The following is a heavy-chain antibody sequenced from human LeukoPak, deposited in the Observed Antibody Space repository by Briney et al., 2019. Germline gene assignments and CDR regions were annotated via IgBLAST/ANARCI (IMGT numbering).Heavy chain of an antibody. CDR3: AKDPPGVIVVPAAFDY. Sequence: PGGSLRLSCAASGFTLSGYSMNWVRQASGKGLEWVSSISSSSTYKYYADSVKGRFTIPRDNAKNSLYLQMNGLRAEDTAVYYCAKDPPGVIVVPAAFDYWGQGTLVTVSS. CDR1: GFTLSGYS. J-gene: IGHJ4*02. D-gene: IGHD2-2*01. V-gene: IGHV3-21*04. CDR2: ISSSSTYK.